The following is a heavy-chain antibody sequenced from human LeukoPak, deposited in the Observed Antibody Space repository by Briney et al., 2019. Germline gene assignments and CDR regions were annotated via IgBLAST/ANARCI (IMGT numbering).Heavy chain of an antibody. CDR1: GESFSRCY. D-gene: IGHD5-24*01. CDR2: INHSGNT. Sequence: PSETLSLTCAVYGESFSRCYWSGIRQPPGKGLEWIGVINHSGNTNYNPSLKSRVTISVDTSKNQFSLRLSSVTAADTAVYYCARVDGDGYYIHDYWGQGTLVTVSS. CDR3: ARVDGDGYYIHDY. V-gene: IGHV4-34*01. J-gene: IGHJ4*02.